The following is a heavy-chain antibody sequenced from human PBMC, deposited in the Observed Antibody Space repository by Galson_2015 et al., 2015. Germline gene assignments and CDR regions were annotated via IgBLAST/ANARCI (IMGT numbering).Heavy chain of an antibody. D-gene: IGHD6-13*01. J-gene: IGHJ1*01. CDR3: AKRRRIAAAGPIGGQFQH. CDR2: ISGSGGST. V-gene: IGHV3-23*01. CDR1: GFTFSSYA. Sequence: SLRLSCAASGFTFSSYAMSWVRQAPGKGLEWVSAISGSGGSTYYADSVKGRFTISRDNSKNTLYLQMNSLRAEDTAVYYCAKRRRIAAAGPIGGQFQHWGQGTLVTVSS.